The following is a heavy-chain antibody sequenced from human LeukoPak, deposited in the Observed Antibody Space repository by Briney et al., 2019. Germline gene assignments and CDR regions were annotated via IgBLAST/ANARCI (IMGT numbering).Heavy chain of an antibody. CDR1: DDSIRSSAYY. J-gene: IGHJ3*02. CDR2: IYYSGST. CDR3: ASEPYGSGSFLGAFDI. D-gene: IGHD3-10*01. Sequence: SETLSLTCAVSDDSIRSSAYYWGWIRQPPGKGLEWIGSIYYSGSTNYNPSLKSRVTISIDTSKNQFSLKLSSVTAADTAVYYCASEPYGSGSFLGAFDIWGQGTMVTVSS. V-gene: IGHV4-39*01.